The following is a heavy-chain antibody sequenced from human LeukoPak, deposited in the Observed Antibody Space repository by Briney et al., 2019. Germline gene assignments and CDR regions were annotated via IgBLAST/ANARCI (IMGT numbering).Heavy chain of an antibody. Sequence: GGSLRLSCTVSGFRFSDYHMSWMRQAPGKGLEWIPYISTTGTNINYADSVKGRFTISRDNSRTSLYLQMDNLRADDTAVYYCANFGPLFRSLNFWSQGALVTVSS. CDR1: GFRFSDYH. CDR2: ISTTGTNI. CDR3: ANFGPLFRSLNF. V-gene: IGHV3-11*04. J-gene: IGHJ4*02. D-gene: IGHD2/OR15-2a*01.